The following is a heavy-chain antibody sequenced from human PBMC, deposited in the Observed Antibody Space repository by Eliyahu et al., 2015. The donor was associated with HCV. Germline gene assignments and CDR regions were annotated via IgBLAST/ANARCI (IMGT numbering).Heavy chain of an antibody. CDR3: AREPYYYGSGSSYGMDV. CDR2: ISRSGNTI. J-gene: IGHJ6*02. CDR1: GFXFSNYY. D-gene: IGHD3-10*01. Sequence: QVQLVESGGGLVKPGGSLRLSXATSGFXFSNYYMNWIRQAPGKGLEWISYISRSGNTIFYADSVKGQFTISRDNAKNSLYLQMNNLRAEDTAVYYCAREPYYYGSGSSYGMDVWGQGTTVTVSS. V-gene: IGHV3-11*01.